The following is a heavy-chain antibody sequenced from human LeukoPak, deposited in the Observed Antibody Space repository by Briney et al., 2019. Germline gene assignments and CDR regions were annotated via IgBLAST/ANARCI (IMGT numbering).Heavy chain of an antibody. J-gene: IGHJ4*02. CDR1: GGSIGFYY. D-gene: IGHD6-13*01. Sequence: ETLSLTCTVSGGSIGFYYWSWIRQAPGKTLEWIGYVYYSGSTTYNPSLKSRLTMSVDTSNNQVTLRLSSVTAADTAVYYCARHLGSSSWYLFDYWGQGKLVTVSS. CDR3: ARHLGSSSWYLFDY. V-gene: IGHV4-59*08. CDR2: VYYSGST.